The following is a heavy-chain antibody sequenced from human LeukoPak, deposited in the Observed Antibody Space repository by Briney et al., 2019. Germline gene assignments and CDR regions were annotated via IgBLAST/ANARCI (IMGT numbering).Heavy chain of an antibody. CDR3: ARDFGVTNYHFDY. D-gene: IGHD3-16*01. CDR2: ISSSSSTI. J-gene: IGHJ4*02. Sequence: AGGSLRLSCAASGFTFSSYSMNWVRQAPGKGLEWVSYISSSSSTIYYADSVKGRFTISRDNAKNPLYLQMNSLRAEDTAVYYCARDFGVTNYHFDYWGQGTLVTVSS. V-gene: IGHV3-48*04. CDR1: GFTFSSYS.